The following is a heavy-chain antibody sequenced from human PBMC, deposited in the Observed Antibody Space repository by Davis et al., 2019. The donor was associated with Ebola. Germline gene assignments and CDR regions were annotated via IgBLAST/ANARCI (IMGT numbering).Heavy chain of an antibody. CDR3: VRDIFATIRGTRGAFDI. D-gene: IGHD1-7*01. J-gene: IGHJ3*02. CDR1: GFTFNTYT. CDR2: VSYDGNTQ. Sequence: GGSLRLSCAASGFTFNTYTMNWVRQAPGRGPEWVAVVSYDGNTQLYADTVMGRFTISRDNSENTLYLQMNSLRSDDTAVYYCVRDIFATIRGTRGAFDIWGQGTMVTVSS. V-gene: IGHV3-30*03.